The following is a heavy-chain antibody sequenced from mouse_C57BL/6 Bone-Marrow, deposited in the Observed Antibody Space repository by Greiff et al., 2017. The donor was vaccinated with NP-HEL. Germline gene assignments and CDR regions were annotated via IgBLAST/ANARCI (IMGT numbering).Heavy chain of an antibody. CDR2: INPSTGGT. Sequence: VHVKQSGPELVKPGASVKISCKASGYSFTGYYMNWVKQSPEKSLEWIGEINPSTGGTTYNQKFKAKATLTVDKSSSTAYMQLKSLTSEDSAVYYCARVWGNYVDYWGKGTTLTVSS. CDR3: ARVWGNYVDY. V-gene: IGHV1-42*01. CDR1: GYSFTGYY. J-gene: IGHJ2*01.